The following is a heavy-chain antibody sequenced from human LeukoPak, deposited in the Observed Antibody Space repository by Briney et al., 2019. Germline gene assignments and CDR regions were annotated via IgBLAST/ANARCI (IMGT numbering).Heavy chain of an antibody. D-gene: IGHD3-3*01. Sequence: GGSLRLSCAASGLTFSSYSMNWVRQAPGKGLEWVSSISSSSSYIYYADSVKGRFTISRDNAKNSLYLQMNSLRAEDTAVYYCARVYDFWSGRTGYYGMDVWGQGTTVTVSS. CDR2: ISSSSSYI. CDR1: GLTFSSYS. J-gene: IGHJ6*02. CDR3: ARVYDFWSGRTGYYGMDV. V-gene: IGHV3-21*01.